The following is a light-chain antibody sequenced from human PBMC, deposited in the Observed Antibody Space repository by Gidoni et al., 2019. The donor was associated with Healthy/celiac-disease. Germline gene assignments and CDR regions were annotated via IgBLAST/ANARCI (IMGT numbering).Light chain of an antibody. CDR3: QSYDSSNHLWV. CDR1: SGSIASNY. V-gene: IGLV6-57*04. J-gene: IGLJ3*02. CDR2: EDN. Sequence: NFMLPQPHSVSESPGKTVTISCTRSSGSIASNYVQWYQQRPGSAPTTVIYEDNQRPSGVPDRFSGSIDSSSNSASLTISGLKTEDEADYYCQSYDSSNHLWVFGGGTKLTVL.